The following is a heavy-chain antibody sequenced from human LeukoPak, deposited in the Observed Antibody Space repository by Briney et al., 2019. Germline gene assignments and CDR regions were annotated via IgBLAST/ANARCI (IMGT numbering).Heavy chain of an antibody. CDR1: GFNFSSYT. V-gene: IGHV3-21*01. D-gene: IGHD3-3*01. CDR2: ITSRSTYL. CDR3: ARTPNYGFWNNYGSLDS. Sequence: PGGSLRLSCAASGFASGFNFSSYTMNWVRQAPGKGLEWISSITSRSTYLYYAASVKGRFTISRDNARHSLFLRMNSLRAEDTAVYYCARTPNYGFWNNYGSLDSWGQGTLVTISS. J-gene: IGHJ4*02.